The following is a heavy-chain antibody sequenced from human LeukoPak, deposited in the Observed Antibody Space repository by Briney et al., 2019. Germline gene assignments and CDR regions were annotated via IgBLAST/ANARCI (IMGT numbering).Heavy chain of an antibody. CDR2: ISSSSSYI. Sequence: GGSLRLSCAASGFTFSSYSMNWVRQAPGKGLEWVSSISSSSSYIYYADSVKGQFTISRDNAKNSLYLQMNSLRAEDTAVYYCARAPSPLAVAGTDYWGQGTLVTVSS. CDR1: GFTFSSYS. V-gene: IGHV3-21*01. J-gene: IGHJ4*02. D-gene: IGHD6-19*01. CDR3: ARAPSPLAVAGTDY.